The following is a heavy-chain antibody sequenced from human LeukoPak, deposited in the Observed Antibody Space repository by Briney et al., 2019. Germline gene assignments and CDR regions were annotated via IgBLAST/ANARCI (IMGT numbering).Heavy chain of an antibody. Sequence: PSETLSLTCAVYGGSFSGYYWSWIRQPPGKGLEWIGEINHSGSTNYNPSLKSRVTISVDTSKNQFSLKLSSVTAADTAVYYCARNGAVDWDAEYAFDIWGQGTWVTVSS. CDR1: GGSFSGYY. D-gene: IGHD3/OR15-3a*01. V-gene: IGHV4-34*01. CDR2: INHSGST. CDR3: ARNGAVDWDAEYAFDI. J-gene: IGHJ3*02.